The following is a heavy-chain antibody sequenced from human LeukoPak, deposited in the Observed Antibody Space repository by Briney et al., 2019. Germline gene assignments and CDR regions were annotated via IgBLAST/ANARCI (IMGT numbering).Heavy chain of an antibody. J-gene: IGHJ4*02. CDR1: GFTFSDYD. Sequence: GGSLRLSCAASGFTFSDYDMNWVRQAPGKGLEWVSSIGSDSTYIYYTDSVKGRFTISRDNAKNSLYLQMNSLRAEDTAVYYCATEDGYWGQGTLVTVSS. CDR3: ATEDGY. D-gene: IGHD2-15*01. CDR2: IGSDSTYI. V-gene: IGHV3-21*01.